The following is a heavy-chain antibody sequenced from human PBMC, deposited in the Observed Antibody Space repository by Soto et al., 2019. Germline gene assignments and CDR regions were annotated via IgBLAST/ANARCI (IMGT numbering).Heavy chain of an antibody. CDR2: INHRGST. V-gene: IGHV4-34*01. Sequence: SETLSLTCAVSGESFSGYYWSWIRQPPRKGLEWIGEINHRGSTNYNPSLKSRLTISVDTSQNQISLTLGSVTAADTALYYCARGRTRGIAVSGTNPFDYWGPGTLVNVSS. J-gene: IGHJ4*02. CDR1: GESFSGYY. D-gene: IGHD6-19*01. CDR3: ARGRTRGIAVSGTNPFDY.